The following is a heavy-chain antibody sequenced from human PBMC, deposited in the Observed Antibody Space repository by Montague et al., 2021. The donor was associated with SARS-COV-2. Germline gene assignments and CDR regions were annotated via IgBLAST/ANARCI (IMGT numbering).Heavy chain of an antibody. Sequence: SETLSLTCAVHGGSFSTYCWNWIRQPPGKGLEWIGEIHHGGSTNXNPSLKSRVTISADTSKNQFSLKLTSVAAADTAVYYCARLGDGVVPSPILGVGPYYSYYSMDVWGKGTPVTVSS. CDR1: GGSFSTYC. CDR3: ARLGDGVVPSPILGVGPYYSYYSMDV. J-gene: IGHJ6*03. V-gene: IGHV4-34*01. CDR2: IHHGGST. D-gene: IGHD3-10*01.